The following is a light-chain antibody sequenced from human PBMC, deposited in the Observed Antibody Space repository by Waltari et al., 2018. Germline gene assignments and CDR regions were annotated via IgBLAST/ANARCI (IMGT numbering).Light chain of an antibody. J-gene: IGLJ2*01. Sequence: QSALTQPPSASGSPGQSVTISCPGTSSDVGGYDYVSWYQQHPGKAPKLIIFEVNKGPPGVLDRVSGSKSGNTAPLTIYGLQPEDEADYYCSSYAGSDNFVVFGGGTKLTVL. CDR1: SSDVGGYDY. CDR3: SSYAGSDNFVV. CDR2: EVN. V-gene: IGLV2-8*01.